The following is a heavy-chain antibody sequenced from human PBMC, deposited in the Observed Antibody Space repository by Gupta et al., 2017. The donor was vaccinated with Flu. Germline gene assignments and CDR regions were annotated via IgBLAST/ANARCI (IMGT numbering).Heavy chain of an antibody. D-gene: IGHD1-1*01. J-gene: IGHJ4*02. CDR3: ARVWRTKRHGSDY. Sequence: SDYYMSWIRQAPGKGLEWVACISSSGTIIYFADALKGRFTISRDNTKNSLYLQMNKMRAEDTAMYYCARVWRTKRHGSDYWGQGTLVTVSS. CDR2: ISSSGTII. V-gene: IGHV3-11*01. CDR1: SDYY.